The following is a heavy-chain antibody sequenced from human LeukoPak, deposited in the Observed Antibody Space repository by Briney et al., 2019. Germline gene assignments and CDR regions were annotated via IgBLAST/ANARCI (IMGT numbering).Heavy chain of an antibody. D-gene: IGHD1-7*01. J-gene: IGHJ4*02. CDR3: ARDGTSTDDY. CDR1: GYTFTGFG. CDR2: ISGYNDNT. Sequence: ASVKVSFKASGYTFTGFGINWVRQAPGRGLEWMGWISGYNDNTHYAKKFQGRVTLTTGTPTSTAYMELRSLRSDDTAVYYCARDGTSTDDYWGQGTLVTVSS. V-gene: IGHV1-18*01.